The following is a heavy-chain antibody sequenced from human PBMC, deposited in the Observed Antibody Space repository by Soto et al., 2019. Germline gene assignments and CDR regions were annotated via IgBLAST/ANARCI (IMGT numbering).Heavy chain of an antibody. CDR3: ARGSENYGWDAFDI. J-gene: IGHJ3*02. D-gene: IGHD3-10*01. V-gene: IGHV4-59*01. CDR2: IYYSGST. CDR1: GGSSSSYY. Sequence: LETLPHTCTVSGGSSSSYYWSWIRQPPGKGLEWIGYIYYSGSTNYNPSLKSRVTISIDTSKNQFSLKLSSVTAADTAVYYCARGSENYGWDAFDIWGQGTMVTVSS.